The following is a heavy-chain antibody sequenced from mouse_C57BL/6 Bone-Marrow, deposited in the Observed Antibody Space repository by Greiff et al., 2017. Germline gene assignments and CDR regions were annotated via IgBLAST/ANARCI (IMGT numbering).Heavy chain of an antibody. J-gene: IGHJ1*03. V-gene: IGHV14-4*01. Sequence: VQLQQSGAELVRPGASVKLSCTASGFNIKDDYMHWVKQRPEQGLEWIGWIDPENGDTEYASKFQGKATITADTSSSTAYLQLSSLTSEDTAVYYCTTVYDSSYRRDFDVWGKGTTVTVSS. CDR3: TTVYDSSYRRDFDV. D-gene: IGHD1-1*01. CDR1: GFNIKDDY. CDR2: IDPENGDT.